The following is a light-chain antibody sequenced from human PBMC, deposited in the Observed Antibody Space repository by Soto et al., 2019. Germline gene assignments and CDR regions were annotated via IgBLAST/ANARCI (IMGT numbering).Light chain of an antibody. CDR3: CSYAGSYHYV. Sequence: QSVLTQPPSASGTPGQRVFISCSGSSSNIGGTNYAYWYQQLPGAAPKLMIYDVSKRPSGVPDRFSGSKSGNTASLTISGLQAEDEADYYCCSYAGSYHYVFGTGTKVTVL. J-gene: IGLJ1*01. CDR1: SSNIGGTNY. V-gene: IGLV2-11*01. CDR2: DVS.